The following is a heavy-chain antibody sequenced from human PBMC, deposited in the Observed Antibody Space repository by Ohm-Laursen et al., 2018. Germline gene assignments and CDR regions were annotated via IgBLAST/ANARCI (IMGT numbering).Heavy chain of an antibody. J-gene: IGHJ4*02. V-gene: IGHV1-8*01. CDR2: MNPNSGNT. CDR1: GYTFTSYD. D-gene: IGHD3-16*01. CDR3: ATALGGAEYVLDY. Sequence: ASVKVSCKASGYTFTSYDINWVRQATGQGLEWMGWMNPNSGNTGYAQKFQGRVTMTRDTSISTAYMELSSLGSEDTAVYYCATALGGAEYVLDYWGQGTLVTVSS.